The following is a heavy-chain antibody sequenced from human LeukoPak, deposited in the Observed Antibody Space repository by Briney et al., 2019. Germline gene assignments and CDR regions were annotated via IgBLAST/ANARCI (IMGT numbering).Heavy chain of an antibody. J-gene: IGHJ4*02. CDR3: AKDLTTVTTEGDY. CDR2: ISSSGSTI. CDR1: GFTFSSYE. D-gene: IGHD4-17*01. Sequence: GGSLRLSCAASGFTFSSYEMNWVRQAPGKGLEWVSYISSSGSTICYADSVKGRFTISRDNAKNSLYLQMNSLRGEDTAVYYCAKDLTTVTTEGDYWGQGTLVTVSS. V-gene: IGHV3-48*03.